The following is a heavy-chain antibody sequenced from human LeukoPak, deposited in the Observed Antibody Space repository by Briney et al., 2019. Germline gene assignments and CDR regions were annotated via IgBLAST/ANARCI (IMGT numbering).Heavy chain of an antibody. CDR3: VRGSLASGVVVYYYYYLDV. CDR1: GFNYSSYT. D-gene: IGHD3-3*01. Sequence: PGGSLRLSCAASGFNYSSYTMNWVRQAPGMGLEWLSYISASRDITYYADSVKGRFTISIDNAKNSLYLQMNSLRAEDTAVYYCVRGSLASGVVVYYYYYLDVWGKGTTVTVSS. CDR2: ISASRDIT. V-gene: IGHV3-48*01. J-gene: IGHJ6*03.